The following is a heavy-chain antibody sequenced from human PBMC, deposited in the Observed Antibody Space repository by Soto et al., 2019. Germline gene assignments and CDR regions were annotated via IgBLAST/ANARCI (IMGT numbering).Heavy chain of an antibody. CDR3: ARDGCYYDILPSHYYYGMDV. Sequence: SETLSLTCAVSGGSISSSNWWSWVRQPPGKGLEWIGEIYHSGSTNYNPSLKSRVTLSLDKSKTHFSLKLSFVTAADTAVYYCARDGCYYDILPSHYYYGMDVWGQRTTVTVSS. CDR2: IYHSGST. CDR1: GGSISSSNW. J-gene: IGHJ6*02. V-gene: IGHV4-4*02. D-gene: IGHD3-9*01.